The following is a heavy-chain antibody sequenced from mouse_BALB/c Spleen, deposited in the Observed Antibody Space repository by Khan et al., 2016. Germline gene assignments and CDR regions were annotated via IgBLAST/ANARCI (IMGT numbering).Heavy chain of an antibody. D-gene: IGHD2-3*01. V-gene: IGHV3-2*02. CDR3: TAYDGYYSAWFAY. CDR1: GYSITSDYA. J-gene: IGHJ3*01. Sequence: EVKLEESGPGLVKPSQSLSLTCTVTGYSITSDYAWNWIRQFPGNKLEWMGYITYSGITTYNPSLKSRISVTRDTSKNQFFLQLNSVTAEDAATCSCTAYDGYYSAWFAYWGQGTLVTVSA. CDR2: ITYSGIT.